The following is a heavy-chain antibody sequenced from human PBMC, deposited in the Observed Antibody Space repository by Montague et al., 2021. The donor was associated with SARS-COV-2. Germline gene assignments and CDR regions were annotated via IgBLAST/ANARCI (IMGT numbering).Heavy chain of an antibody. J-gene: IGHJ3*02. V-gene: IGHV3-30*18. Sequence: SLRLSCAATGFTFNNYGMHWVRQAPGKGLEWVAIISYEGSKRSYVDSVKGRFIISRDSSKKTLYLQMNNLRTEDTAVYYCAKVTGVFWFGESRNYAFDMWGQGTMVTVSS. CDR2: ISYEGSKR. CDR3: AKVTGVFWFGESRNYAFDM. CDR1: GFTFNNYG. D-gene: IGHD3-10*01.